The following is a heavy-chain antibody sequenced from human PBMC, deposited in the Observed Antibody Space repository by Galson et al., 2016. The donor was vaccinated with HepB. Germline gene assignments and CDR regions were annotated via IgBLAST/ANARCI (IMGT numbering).Heavy chain of an antibody. J-gene: IGHJ5*02. CDR3: PRRRNYYDSSGYYYDWFDP. CDR1: GDSVSSDSAA. CDR2: TFYRSKWYI. D-gene: IGHD3-22*01. V-gene: IGHV6-1*01. Sequence: CAISGDSVSSDSAAWNWIRQSPSRGLEWLGRTFYRSKWYIEYAPSVRSRLSISADTSKNQFSLQLNSVTAAATAVYYCPRRRNYYDSSGYYYDWFDPWGQGTLVTVFS.